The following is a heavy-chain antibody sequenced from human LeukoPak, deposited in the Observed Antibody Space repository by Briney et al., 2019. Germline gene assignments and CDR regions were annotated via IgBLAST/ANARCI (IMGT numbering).Heavy chain of an antibody. Sequence: GGSLRLSCAASGFTFSDYYMSWIRQAPGKGLEWVSYISSSGSTIYYADSVKGRFTISRDNAKNSLYLQMNSLRAEDTAVYCCARDARQQLVERFDYWGQGTLVTVSS. CDR3: ARDARQQLVERFDY. CDR2: ISSSGSTI. V-gene: IGHV3-11*01. J-gene: IGHJ4*02. CDR1: GFTFSDYY. D-gene: IGHD6-13*01.